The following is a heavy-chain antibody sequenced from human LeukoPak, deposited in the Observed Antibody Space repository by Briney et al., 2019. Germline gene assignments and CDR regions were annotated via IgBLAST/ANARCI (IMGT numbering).Heavy chain of an antibody. CDR3: ATEPGIAAAGTPF. J-gene: IGHJ4*02. CDR1: GFTFSSYS. D-gene: IGHD6-13*01. V-gene: IGHV3-21*01. CDR2: ISSSSYI. Sequence: GGSLRLSCAASGFTFSSYSMNWVRQAPGKGLEWVSSISSSSYIYYADSVKGRFTISRDNAKNSLYLQMNSLRAEDTAVYYCATEPGIAAAGTPFGGQGTLVTVSS.